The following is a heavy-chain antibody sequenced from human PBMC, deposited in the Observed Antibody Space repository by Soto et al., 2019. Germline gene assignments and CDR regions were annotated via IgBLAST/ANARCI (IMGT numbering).Heavy chain of an antibody. CDR1: GYTFTGYG. D-gene: IGHD2-15*01. CDR3: GRDGSGGIIDS. CDR2: ISVFNSNT. J-gene: IGHJ3*01. V-gene: IGHV1-18*01. Sequence: QVQLVQSGAEVKKPGASVKVSCKTSGYTFTGYGINWVRQAPGHGLEWMGWISVFNSNTKYGQNIQDRVIMTTDTSTSTAYMELRSLRSDDTAVYFCGRDGSGGIIDSWGQGTMLIVSS.